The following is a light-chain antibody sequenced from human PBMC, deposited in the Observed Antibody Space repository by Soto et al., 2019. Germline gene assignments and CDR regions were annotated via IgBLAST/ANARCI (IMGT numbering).Light chain of an antibody. CDR2: AAS. CDR1: QGIRND. J-gene: IGKJ4*01. CDR3: LQDYNYPLT. V-gene: IGKV1-6*01. Sequence: AIQMTQSPSSLSASVGYRVTITCRASQGIRNDLGWYQQKPGKAPKLLIYAASSLQSGVPSRFSGSGSGTDFTLTISSLQPEDFETYYCLQDYNYPLTFGGGTKVDIK.